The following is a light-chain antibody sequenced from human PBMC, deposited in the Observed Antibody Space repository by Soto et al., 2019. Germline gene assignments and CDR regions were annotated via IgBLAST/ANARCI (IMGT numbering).Light chain of an antibody. J-gene: IGKJ1*01. Sequence: EIVLTQSPGTLSLSPGERATLSCRASQSVSSNLAWYQKKPGQAPRLLXYGASSRATGIPDRFSGSGSGTDLTLTISRLEPEDFAVYYCQQRDNWPPWTFGQGTKVDIK. CDR3: QQRDNWPPWT. CDR2: GAS. V-gene: IGKV3D-20*02. CDR1: QSVSSN.